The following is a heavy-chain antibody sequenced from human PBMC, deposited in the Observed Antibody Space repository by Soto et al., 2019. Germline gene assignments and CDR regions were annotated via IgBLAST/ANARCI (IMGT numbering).Heavy chain of an antibody. CDR2: ISAYNDNT. Sequence: ASVKVSCKASGFTFTSYAISWVRQAPGQGLEWMGWISAYNDNTNYAQKLQGRVTMTTDTSTSTAYMELRSLRSDDTAVYYCAGGWFGEFVSYFDYWGQGTLVTVSS. D-gene: IGHD3-10*01. V-gene: IGHV1-18*01. CDR1: GFTFTSYA. CDR3: AGGWFGEFVSYFDY. J-gene: IGHJ4*02.